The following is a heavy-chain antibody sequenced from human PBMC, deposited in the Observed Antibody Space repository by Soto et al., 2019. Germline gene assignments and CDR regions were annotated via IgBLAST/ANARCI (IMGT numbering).Heavy chain of an antibody. CDR1: GFTFSSYS. D-gene: IGHD6-6*01. V-gene: IGHV3-21*01. CDR3: ARDLIAARPSDAFEI. J-gene: IGHJ3*02. CDR2: ISSSSSYI. Sequence: EVQLVESGGGLVKPGGSLRLSCAASGFTFSSYSMNWVRQAPGKGLEWVSSISSSSSYIYYADSVKGRFTISRDNAKNSLYLQMNSLRAEDTAVYYCARDLIAARPSDAFEIWGQGTMVTVSS.